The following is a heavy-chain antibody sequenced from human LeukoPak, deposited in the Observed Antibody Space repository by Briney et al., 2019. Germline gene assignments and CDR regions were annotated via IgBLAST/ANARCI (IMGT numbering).Heavy chain of an antibody. CDR3: ARNKRLGWERADTTFDY. Sequence: SEILSLTCTVSGGSISSGSYYWSWIRQPAGKGLEWIGRIYTSGSTNYNPSLKSRVTISVDTSKNQFSLKLSSVTAADTAVYYCARNKRLGWERADTTFDYWGRGTLVTVSS. J-gene: IGHJ4*02. CDR1: GGSISSGSYY. V-gene: IGHV4-61*02. D-gene: IGHD1-1*01. CDR2: IYTSGST.